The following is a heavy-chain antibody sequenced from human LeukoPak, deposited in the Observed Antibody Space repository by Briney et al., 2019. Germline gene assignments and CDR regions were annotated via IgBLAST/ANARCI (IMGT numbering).Heavy chain of an antibody. CDR1: GFTVSSNY. CDR2: IYSGGST. D-gene: IGHD7-27*01. CDR3: ARESNWVPPLYYYYGMDV. J-gene: IGHJ6*02. V-gene: IGHV3-53*01. Sequence: GGSLRLSCAASGFTVSSNYMSWVRQAPGKGLEWVSVIYSGGSTYYADSVKGRFTISRDNSKNTLYLQMNSLRAEDTAVYYCARESNWVPPLYYYYGMDVWGQGTTVTVSS.